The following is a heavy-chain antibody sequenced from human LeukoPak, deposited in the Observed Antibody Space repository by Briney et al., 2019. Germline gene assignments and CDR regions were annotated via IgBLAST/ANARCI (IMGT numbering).Heavy chain of an antibody. CDR1: GYTFTSYG. CDR2: ISAYNGNT. CDR3: ALIPYCTTATCYYFDF. D-gene: IGHD2-2*01. J-gene: IGHJ4*02. Sequence: ASVKVSCKASGYTFTSYGISWVRQAPGQGLEWMRWISAYNGNTNYAQKFQGRVTMTADTSTSTPYMELRSLRSDDTAVYYCALIPYCTTATCYYFDFWGQGTLVTVSS. V-gene: IGHV1-18*01.